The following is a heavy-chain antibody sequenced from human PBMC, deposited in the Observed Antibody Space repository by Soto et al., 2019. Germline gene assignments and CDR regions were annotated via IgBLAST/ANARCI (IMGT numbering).Heavy chain of an antibody. CDR2: ISGSGGST. D-gene: IGHD2-15*01. CDR3: AKVVVASISFFDY. J-gene: IGHJ4*02. CDR1: GFTFSSYA. Sequence: GGSLRLSCAASGFTFSSYAMSWVRQAPGKGLEWVSAISGSGGSTYYADSVKGRFTISRDNSKNTLFLQMNSLRADDTAVYYCAKVVVASISFFDYWGQGTMVTVYS. V-gene: IGHV3-23*01.